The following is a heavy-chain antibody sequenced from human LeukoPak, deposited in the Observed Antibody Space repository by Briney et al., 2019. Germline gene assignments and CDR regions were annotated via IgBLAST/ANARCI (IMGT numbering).Heavy chain of an antibody. J-gene: IGHJ3*02. CDR3: ARGEDYDFWSGPSGGDAFDI. CDR1: GYTFTSYG. D-gene: IGHD3-3*01. CDR2: ISAYNGNT. Sequence: GASVRVSCTASGYTFTSYGISWVRQAPGQGLEWMGWISAYNGNTNHAQKLQGRVTMTTDTSTSTAYMELRSLRSDDTAVYCCARGEDYDFWSGPSGGDAFDIWGQGTMVTVSS. V-gene: IGHV1-18*01.